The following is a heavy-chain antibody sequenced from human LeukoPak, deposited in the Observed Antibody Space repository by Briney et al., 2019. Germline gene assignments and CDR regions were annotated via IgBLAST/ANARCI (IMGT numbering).Heavy chain of an antibody. V-gene: IGHV1-2*02. CDR1: GYTFTNHE. CDR3: ARNALGLSY. J-gene: IGHJ4*02. CDR2: IHPNNGGT. D-gene: IGHD2-8*01. Sequence: ASVKVSCKTSGYTFTNHEIYWVRQAPGQGLEWMGWIHPNNGGTNYAQNFQGRVTVTRDTSISTAYMELSRMISDDTAIYYCARNALGLSYWGQGTLVTVSS.